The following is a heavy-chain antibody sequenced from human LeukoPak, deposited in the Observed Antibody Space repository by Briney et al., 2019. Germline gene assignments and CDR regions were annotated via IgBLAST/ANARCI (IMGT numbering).Heavy chain of an antibody. V-gene: IGHV3-64D*06. Sequence: GGSLRLSCPASGFTFSNFAMHWVRQAPGKGLEYVSGISTNGGSTYYADSVKGRFTISRDNSKNTVYLQMSSLRTEDAALYYCVRSYYGSGTFYLGGYWGQGTLVTVSS. CDR3: VRSYYGSGTFYLGGY. CDR1: GFTFSNFA. J-gene: IGHJ4*02. D-gene: IGHD3-10*01. CDR2: ISTNGGST.